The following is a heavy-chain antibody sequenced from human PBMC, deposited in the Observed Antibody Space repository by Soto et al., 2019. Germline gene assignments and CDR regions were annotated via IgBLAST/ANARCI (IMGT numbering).Heavy chain of an antibody. CDR3: ARTAYSYDSSGYYFDY. J-gene: IGHJ4*02. Sequence: QVQLVESGGGVVQPGRSLRLSCAASGFTFSNYGMHWVRQAPGKGLEWVALIWYDGSNKYYADSVKGRFTISRDNSKNTLYLQMNSLRAQDTAVYFCARTAYSYDSSGYYFDYWGQGSLVTVSS. CDR2: IWYDGSNK. V-gene: IGHV3-33*01. CDR1: GFTFSNYG. D-gene: IGHD3-22*01.